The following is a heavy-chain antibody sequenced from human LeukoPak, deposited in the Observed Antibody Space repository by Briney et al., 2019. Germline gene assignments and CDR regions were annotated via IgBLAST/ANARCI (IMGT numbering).Heavy chain of an antibody. V-gene: IGHV3-20*04. CDR2: INWNGGST. D-gene: IGHD1-1*01. CDR1: GFTFDDYG. CDR3: ARGRVSSSTWYSTYYYYFYMDV. J-gene: IGHJ6*03. Sequence: GGSLRLSCAASGFTFDDYGMSWVRQAPGKGLEWVSGINWNGGSTGYADSVKGRFTISRDNAKNSLYLQMNSLRAEDTALYYCARGRVSSSTWYSTYYYYFYMDVWGKGTTVTVSS.